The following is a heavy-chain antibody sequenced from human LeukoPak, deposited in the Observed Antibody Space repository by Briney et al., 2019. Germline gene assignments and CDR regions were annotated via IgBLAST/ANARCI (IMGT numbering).Heavy chain of an antibody. CDR2: INPNSGGT. D-gene: IGHD3-10*01. CDR1: GYTFTGYY. CDR3: ARAKYYYGSGSYYGFDY. V-gene: IGHV1-2*04. Sequence: REASVKVSCKASGYTFTGYYMHWVRQAPGQGLEWMGWINPNSGGTNYAQKFQGWVTMTRDTSISTAYMELSRLRSDDTAVYYCARAKYYYGSGSYYGFDYWGQGTLVTVSS. J-gene: IGHJ4*02.